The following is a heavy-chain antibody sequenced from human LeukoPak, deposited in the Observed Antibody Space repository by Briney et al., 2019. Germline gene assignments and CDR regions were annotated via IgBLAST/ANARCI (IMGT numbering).Heavy chain of an antibody. CDR3: ARDERGKWGYCSSTSCYRAWFDP. CDR1: GYSISSGYY. CDR2: IYHSGST. J-gene: IGHJ5*02. V-gene: IGHV4-38-2*02. Sequence: PSETLSLTCTVSGYSISSGYYWSWTRQPPGKGLEWIGSIYHSGSTYYNPSLKSRVTISVDTSKNQFSLKLSSVTAADTAVYYCARDERGKWGYCSSTSCYRAWFDPWGQGTMVTVSS. D-gene: IGHD2-2*01.